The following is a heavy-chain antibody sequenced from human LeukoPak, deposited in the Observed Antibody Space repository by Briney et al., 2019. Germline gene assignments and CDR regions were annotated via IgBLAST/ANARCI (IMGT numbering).Heavy chain of an antibody. J-gene: IGHJ4*02. CDR1: GFTFSSYW. CDR2: INSDGSST. CDR3: ARGILVRGVITPFGY. V-gene: IGHV3-74*01. Sequence: GGSLRLSCAASGFTFSSYWMHWVRHAPGKGLVWVSRINSDGSSTSYADSVKGRFTISRDNAKNTLYLQMNSLRAEDTAVYYCARGILVRGVITPFGYWGQGTLVTVSS. D-gene: IGHD3-10*01.